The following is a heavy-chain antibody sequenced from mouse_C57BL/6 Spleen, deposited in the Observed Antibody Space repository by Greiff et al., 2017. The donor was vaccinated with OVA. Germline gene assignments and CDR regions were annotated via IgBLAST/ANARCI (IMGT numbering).Heavy chain of an antibody. D-gene: IGHD1-1*01. J-gene: IGHJ4*01. CDR1: GYTFTSYW. CDR2: IDPNSGGT. V-gene: IGHV1-72*01. Sequence: QVQLQQSGAELVKPGASVKLSCKASGYTFTSYWMHWVKQRPGRGLEWIGRIDPNSGGTNYNEKFKSKATLTVDKPSSTAYMQLSSLTSEDSAVYYCARWASTVVAGVYAMEYWGQGTSVTVSS. CDR3: ARWASTVVAGVYAMEY.